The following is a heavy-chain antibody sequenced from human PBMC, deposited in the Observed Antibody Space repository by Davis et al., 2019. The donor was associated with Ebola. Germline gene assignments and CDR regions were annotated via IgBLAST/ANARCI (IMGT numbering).Heavy chain of an antibody. CDR3: ARDSSSWNYGMDV. Sequence: GESLKISCAASGFTVSSNYMSWVRQAPGKGLEWVSVIYSGGSTYYADSVKGRFTISRDNSKNTLYLQMNSLRAEDTAVYYCARDSSSWNYGMDVWGQGTTVTVSS. CDR1: GFTVSSNY. D-gene: IGHD6-13*01. V-gene: IGHV3-53*01. CDR2: IYSGGST. J-gene: IGHJ6*02.